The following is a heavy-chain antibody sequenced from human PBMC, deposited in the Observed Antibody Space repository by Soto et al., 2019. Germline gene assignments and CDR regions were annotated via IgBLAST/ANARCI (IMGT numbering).Heavy chain of an antibody. D-gene: IGHD2-2*01. CDR2: IGTDGNT. V-gene: IGHV3-23*01. CDR1: GFTFNSYA. CDR3: VRKYPGTRPFDY. J-gene: IGHJ4*01. Sequence: GGSLRLSCAASGFTFNSYAMNWVRQAPGKGLAWVSAIGTDGNTYYANSVKGRFTISRDNSRTTLYLQMNSLRVEDTALYYCVRKYPGTRPFDYWGQGTLVTVPQ.